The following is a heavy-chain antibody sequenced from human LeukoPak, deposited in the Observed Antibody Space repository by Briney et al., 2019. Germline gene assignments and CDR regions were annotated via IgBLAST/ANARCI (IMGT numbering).Heavy chain of an antibody. V-gene: IGHV1-46*04. D-gene: IGHD6-19*01. J-gene: IGHJ4*02. CDR2: INPSGGST. CDR1: GYTFTTYY. CDR3: ARDNIAVAGADY. Sequence: ASVKVSCKASGYTFTTYYMHWVRQAPGQGLEWMGIINPSGGSTRYAQKLQGRVTMTRDTSTSTVYMELRSLRSDDTAVYYCARDNIAVAGADYWGQGTLVTVSS.